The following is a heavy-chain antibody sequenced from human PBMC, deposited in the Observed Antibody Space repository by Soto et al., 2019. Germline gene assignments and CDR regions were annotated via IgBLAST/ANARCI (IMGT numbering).Heavy chain of an antibody. Sequence: SETLSLTCAASGYSINIRNWWTRVRQSPGKGLEWIGEICHSGSANYNPSLKSRVTMSVDKSKNHFSLNLTSVTAADTAVYYCARGDAPTVTTINYFDPWGQG. CDR2: ICHSGSA. CDR3: ARGDAPTVTTINYFDP. D-gene: IGHD4-17*01. CDR1: GYSINIRNW. V-gene: IGHV4-4*02. J-gene: IGHJ5*02.